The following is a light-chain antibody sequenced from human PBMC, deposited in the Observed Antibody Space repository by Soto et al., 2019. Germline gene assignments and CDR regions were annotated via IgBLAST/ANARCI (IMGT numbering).Light chain of an antibody. V-gene: IGLV2-23*01. CDR3: CSYAGSSTYV. CDR1: SSDVGSYNL. Sequence: QSALTQPASVSGSPGHSITISCTGTSSDVGSYNLVSWYQQHPGKAPKLMIYEGGKRPSGVSDRFSGSKSGNTASLTISGLQAEDDADYYCCSYAGSSTYVFGTGTQLTVL. CDR2: EGG. J-gene: IGLJ1*01.